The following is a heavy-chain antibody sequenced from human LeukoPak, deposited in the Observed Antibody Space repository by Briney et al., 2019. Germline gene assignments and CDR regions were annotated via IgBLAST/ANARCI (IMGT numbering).Heavy chain of an antibody. CDR1: GFTFSSYW. CDR3: ARAAAAGDFDY. CDR2: IKQDGSGK. J-gene: IGHJ4*02. Sequence: GGSLRLSCAASGFTFSSYWMSWVRQAPGKGLEWVANIKQDGSGKYYVDSVKGRFTISRNNAKNSLYLQMNSLRAEDTAVYYCARAAAAGDFDYWGQGTLVTVSS. V-gene: IGHV3-7*01. D-gene: IGHD6-13*01.